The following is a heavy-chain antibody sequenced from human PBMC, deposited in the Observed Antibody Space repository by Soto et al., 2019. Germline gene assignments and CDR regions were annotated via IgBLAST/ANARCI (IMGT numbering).Heavy chain of an antibody. CDR1: RGTFSSYA. Sequence: QVQLVQSGAEVKKPGSSVKVSCKASRGTFSSYAISWVRPAPGQGLEWMGGIIPIFGTANYAQKFQGRVTITADESTSTAYMELSSLRSEDTAVYYCARGIAVIRDYYYGMDVWGRGTTVTVSS. D-gene: IGHD6-19*01. CDR2: IIPIFGTA. CDR3: ARGIAVIRDYYYGMDV. V-gene: IGHV1-69*12. J-gene: IGHJ6*02.